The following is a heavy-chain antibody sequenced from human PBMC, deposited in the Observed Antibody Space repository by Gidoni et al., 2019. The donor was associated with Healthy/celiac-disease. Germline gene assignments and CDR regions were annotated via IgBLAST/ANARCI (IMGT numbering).Heavy chain of an antibody. J-gene: IGHJ3*02. Sequence: QVQLQESGPGLVKPSETLSLTCTVSGGSISSYYWSWIRQPPGKGLEWIGYIYYSGSTNYNPSLKSRVTISVDTSKNQFSLKLSSVTAADTAVYYCARGEWELPRGDAFDIWGQGTMVTVSS. CDR3: ARGEWELPRGDAFDI. CDR1: GGSISSYY. D-gene: IGHD1-26*01. CDR2: IYYSGST. V-gene: IGHV4-59*01.